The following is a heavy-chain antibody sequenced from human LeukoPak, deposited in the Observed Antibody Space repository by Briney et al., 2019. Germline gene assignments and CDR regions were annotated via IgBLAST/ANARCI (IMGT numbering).Heavy chain of an antibody. J-gene: IGHJ4*02. D-gene: IGHD3-16*02. V-gene: IGHV4-59*01. CDR3: TKEELSAGPHVEH. CDR2: IYHGGTT. CDR1: GGSLRRFY. Sequence: SETLSLTCAVSGGSLRRFYWSWIRQPPGKGLEWIGYIYHGGTTMYNPSLKSRVTVSVDTSKNQFSLRLTSVTAADTAIYYCTKEELSAGPHVEHWGRGLLVSVSS.